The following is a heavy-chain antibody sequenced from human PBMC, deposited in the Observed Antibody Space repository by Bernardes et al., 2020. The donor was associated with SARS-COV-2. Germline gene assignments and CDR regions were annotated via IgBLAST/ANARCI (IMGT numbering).Heavy chain of an antibody. CDR2: INSDGSST. Sequence: GSLRLSCVASGFTFSNYLFSWFRQAPGKGLEWVSRINSDGSSTSYADSVKGRFTISRDNAKNTLYLQMNSLRAEDTAVYYCAREMGYSYGYYYYYGMDVWGQGTTVTVSS. J-gene: IGHJ6*02. CDR3: AREMGYSYGYYYYYGMDV. V-gene: IGHV3-74*01. CDR1: GFTFSNYL. D-gene: IGHD5-18*01.